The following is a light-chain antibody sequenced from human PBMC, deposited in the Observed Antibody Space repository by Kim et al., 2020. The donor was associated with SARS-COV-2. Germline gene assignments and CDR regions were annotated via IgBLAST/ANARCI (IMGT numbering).Light chain of an antibody. Sequence: NFMLTQPHSVSESPGKTAIISCTRSSGNIASNYVQWYQQRPGSSPTILIFEDNQRPSGVSDRFSGSVDSSSNSASLFISGLKTEDEADYYCQSHDGNITVFGGGTQLTVL. V-gene: IGLV6-57*01. CDR2: EDN. CDR1: SGNIASNY. CDR3: QSHDGNITV. J-gene: IGLJ7*01.